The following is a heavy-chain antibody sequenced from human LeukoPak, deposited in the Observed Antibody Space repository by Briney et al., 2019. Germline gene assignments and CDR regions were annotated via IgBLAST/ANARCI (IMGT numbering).Heavy chain of an antibody. CDR3: ARKKYDRRYNWFDP. J-gene: IGHJ5*02. Sequence: SETLSLTCTVSGGSISSYYWSWIRQPPGKGLEWIGYIYYSGSTNYNPSLKSRVTISVDTSKNQFSLKLSSVTAADTAVYYCARKKYDRRYNWFDPWGQGTLVTVSS. CDR2: IYYSGST. CDR1: GGSISSYY. V-gene: IGHV4-59*01. D-gene: IGHD3-9*01.